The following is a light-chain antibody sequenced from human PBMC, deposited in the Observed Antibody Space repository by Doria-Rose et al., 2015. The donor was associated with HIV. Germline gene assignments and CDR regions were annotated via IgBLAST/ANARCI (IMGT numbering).Light chain of an antibody. CDR3: HQYGTSWT. CDR1: QNFSSTY. Sequence: FTQSPGTLSLSPGERATLSCRASQNFSSTYLAWYRQHPGKAPSLLIYDGSTRATGIPDRFSASGSATDFTLTINRLEPEDYALYYCHQYGTSWTFGYGTKVEI. J-gene: IGKJ1*01. CDR2: DGS. V-gene: IGKV3-20*01.